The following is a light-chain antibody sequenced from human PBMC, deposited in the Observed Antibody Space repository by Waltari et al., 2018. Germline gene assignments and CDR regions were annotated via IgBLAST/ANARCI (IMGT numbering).Light chain of an antibody. V-gene: IGKV1-12*01. J-gene: IGKJ1*01. Sequence: DIQMTQSPSSLSASVGDRVTLTCRASQGISSRLAWYQQKPGKAPKLLIYDASSLQSGVPSRFSGSGSGTDFTLTISSLQPEDFATYYCQQVNSFPRTFGQGTKVEVK. CDR3: QQVNSFPRT. CDR2: DAS. CDR1: QGISSR.